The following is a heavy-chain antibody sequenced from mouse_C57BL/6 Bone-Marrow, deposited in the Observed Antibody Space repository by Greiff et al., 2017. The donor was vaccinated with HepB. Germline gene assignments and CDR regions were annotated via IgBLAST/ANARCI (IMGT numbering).Heavy chain of an antibody. CDR1: GYSITSGYY. CDR3: ARRRRGSPYYFDY. V-gene: IGHV3-6*01. Sequence: EVQVVESGPGLVKPSQSLSLTCSVTGYSITSGYYWNWIRQFPGNKLEWMGYISYDGSNNYNPSLKNRISITRDTSKNQFFLKLNSVTTEDTATYYCARRRRGSPYYFDYWGQGTTLTVSS. CDR2: ISYDGSN. J-gene: IGHJ2*01.